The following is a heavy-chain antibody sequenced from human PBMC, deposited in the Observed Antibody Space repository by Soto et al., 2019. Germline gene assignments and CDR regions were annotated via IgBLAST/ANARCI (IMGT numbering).Heavy chain of an antibody. CDR2: IKQDGSEK. D-gene: IGHD6-6*01. V-gene: IGHV3-7*03. J-gene: IGHJ5*02. CDR1: GFTFSSYW. Sequence: GVSLRLSCAASGFTFSSYWMSWVRQAPGKGLEWVANIKQDGSEKYYVDSVKGRFTISRDNAKNSLYLQMNSLRAEDTAVYYCARDLSIAAPAPPNWFDPWGQGTLVTISS. CDR3: ARDLSIAAPAPPNWFDP.